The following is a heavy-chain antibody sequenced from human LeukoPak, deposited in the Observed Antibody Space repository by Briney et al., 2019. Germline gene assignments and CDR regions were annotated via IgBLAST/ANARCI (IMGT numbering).Heavy chain of an antibody. V-gene: IGHV4-59*01. D-gene: IGHD6-13*01. CDR2: ISYSGST. CDR3: ASVDSSSWGYGMDV. J-gene: IGHJ6*02. Sequence: SETLSLTCTVSGGSISRYYWSWIRHPPGKGLEWIGYISYSGSTNHNPSLKSQVTISIDTSKNQFSLKLSSVTAADTAVYYCASVDSSSWGYGMDVWGQGTTVIVSS. CDR1: GGSISRYY.